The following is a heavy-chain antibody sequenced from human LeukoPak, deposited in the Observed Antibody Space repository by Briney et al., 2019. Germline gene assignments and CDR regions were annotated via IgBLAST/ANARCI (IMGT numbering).Heavy chain of an antibody. D-gene: IGHD6-19*01. CDR3: AKDNRRHYTSGPNPDSLH. V-gene: IGHV3-9*01. CDR1: GFTFDDYA. CDR2: ISWNSGSI. J-gene: IGHJ4*02. Sequence: GGSLRLSCAASGFTFDDYAMHWVRQPPGKGLEWVSGISWNSGSIDYADSVKGRFTISRDNAKNSLYLQMNSLRVEDTAFYYRAKDNRRHYTSGPNPDSLHWGQGALVTVSS.